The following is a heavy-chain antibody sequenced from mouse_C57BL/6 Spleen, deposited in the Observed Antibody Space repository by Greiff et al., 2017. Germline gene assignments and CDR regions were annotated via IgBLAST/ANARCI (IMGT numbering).Heavy chain of an antibody. CDR1: GYTFTDYE. D-gene: IGHD2-1*01. CDR2: IDPETGGT. J-gene: IGHJ4*01. Sequence: QVHVKQSGAELVRPGASVTLSCKASGYTFTDYEMHWVKQTPVHGLEWIGAIDPETGGTAYNQKFKGKAILTADKTSSTAYMELRSRTSEDSAVYYCTRSYGNYEAMDYWGQGTSVTVSS. CDR3: TRSYGNYEAMDY. V-gene: IGHV1-15*01.